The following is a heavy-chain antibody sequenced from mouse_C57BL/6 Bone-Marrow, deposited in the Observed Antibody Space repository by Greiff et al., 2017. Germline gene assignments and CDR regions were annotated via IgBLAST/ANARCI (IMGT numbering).Heavy chain of an antibody. CDR3: TRRYYGGYWYFDV. D-gene: IGHD1-1*01. Sequence: EVQLQQSGTVLARPGASVKMSCKTSGYTFTSYWMHWVKQRPGQGLEWIGAIYPGNSDTSYNQKFKGKAKLTAVTSASTPYMELSSLTNEDSAVYDCTRRYYGGYWYFDVWGTGTTVTVSS. CDR1: GYTFTSYW. CDR2: IYPGNSDT. V-gene: IGHV1-5*01. J-gene: IGHJ1*03.